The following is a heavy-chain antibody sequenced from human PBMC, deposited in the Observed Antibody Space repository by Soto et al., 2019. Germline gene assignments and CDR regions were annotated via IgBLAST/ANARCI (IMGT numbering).Heavy chain of an antibody. CDR3: ARDGDVGSGWYYFDY. J-gene: IGHJ4*02. Sequence: ASVKVSCKASGYTFTSYGISWVRQAPGQGLEWMGWISAYNGNTNCAQKLQGRVTMTTDTSTSTAYMELRSLRSDDTAVYYCARDGDVGSGWYYFDYWGQGTLVTVSS. CDR2: ISAYNGNT. V-gene: IGHV1-18*01. CDR1: GYTFTSYG. D-gene: IGHD6-19*01.